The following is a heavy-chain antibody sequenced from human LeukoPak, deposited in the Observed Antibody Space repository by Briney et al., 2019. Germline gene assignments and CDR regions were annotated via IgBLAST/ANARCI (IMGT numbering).Heavy chain of an antibody. J-gene: IGHJ3*02. D-gene: IGHD5-24*01. CDR3: ARDLKRWLQSDAFDI. Sequence: ASVKVSCKASGYTFTSCYMHWVRQAPGQGLEWMGIINPSGGSTSYAQKFQGRVTMTRETSTSTVYMELSSLRSEDTAVYYCARDLKRWLQSDAFDIWGQGTMVTVSS. CDR2: INPSGGST. V-gene: IGHV1-46*03. CDR1: GYTFTSCY.